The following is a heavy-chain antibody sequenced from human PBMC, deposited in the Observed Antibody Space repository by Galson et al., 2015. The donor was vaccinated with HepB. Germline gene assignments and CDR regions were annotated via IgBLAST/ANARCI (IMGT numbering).Heavy chain of an antibody. Sequence: SVKVSCKASGSTFTGYYMHWVRQAPGQGLEWMGWINPNSGGTNYAQKFQGRVTITRDTSISTAYMELSRLRSDDTAVYYCAIYYYYDSSGYPTLRYYFDYWGQGTLVTVSS. J-gene: IGHJ4*02. CDR1: GSTFTGYY. CDR2: INPNSGGT. D-gene: IGHD3-22*01. V-gene: IGHV1-2*02. CDR3: AIYYYYDSSGYPTLRYYFDY.